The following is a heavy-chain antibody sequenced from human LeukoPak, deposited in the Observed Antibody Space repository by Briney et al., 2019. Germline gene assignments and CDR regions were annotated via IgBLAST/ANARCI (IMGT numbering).Heavy chain of an antibody. CDR3: ARWLIDTASDY. CDR1: GYSFTSYW. V-gene: IGHV5-51*01. J-gene: IGHJ4*02. CDR2: IYPSDSNT. Sequence: GESLKISCKGSGYSFTSYWIGWVRQMPGKGLEWMGIIYPSDSNTRYSPSFQGQVTISADKSISTAYLQWISLKASDTAMYYCARWLIDTASDYWGQGTLVTVSS. D-gene: IGHD5-18*01.